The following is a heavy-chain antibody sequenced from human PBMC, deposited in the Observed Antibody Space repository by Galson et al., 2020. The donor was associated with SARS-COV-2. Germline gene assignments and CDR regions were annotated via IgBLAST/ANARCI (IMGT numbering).Heavy chain of an antibody. J-gene: IGHJ4*02. CDR3: ARDRDYIAAVLCY. V-gene: IGHV1-69*04. D-gene: IGHD6-13*01. Sequence: SVKVSCKGSGGSFNDHAISWVRQAPGQGLEWMGRIIPVLDIAVNAQKFQGRVTITADKSTSTAYMGLSGLTSDDTAVYYCARDRDYIAAVLCYWGQGTLVAVSS. CDR1: GGSFNDHA. CDR2: IIPVLDIA.